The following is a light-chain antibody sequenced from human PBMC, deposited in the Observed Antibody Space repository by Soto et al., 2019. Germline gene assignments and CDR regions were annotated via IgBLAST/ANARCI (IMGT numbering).Light chain of an antibody. CDR3: SSYTTTSTYV. CDR2: EVT. CDR1: NSDVGGYDY. J-gene: IGLJ1*01. V-gene: IGLV2-14*01. Sequence: HSVLTQPSSVSGSPGQSITISCTGTNSDVGGYDYVSWYQQHPDKAPKFMIYEVTNRPSGVSHRFSGSKSGNTASLTISGLQAEDEADYYCSSYTTTSTYVFGTGTKVTVL.